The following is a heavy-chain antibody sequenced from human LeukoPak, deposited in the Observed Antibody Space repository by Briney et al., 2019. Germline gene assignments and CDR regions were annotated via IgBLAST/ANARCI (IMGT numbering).Heavy chain of an antibody. Sequence: SQTLSLTCTVSGGSISSGSYYWSWIRQPAGEGLEWIGRIYTSGSTNYNPSLKSRVTISVDASKNQFSLKLRSVTAAATAFFYWARTGKQLWFIVAFDIWAQGTMVTVSS. CDR2: IYTSGST. D-gene: IGHD5-18*01. CDR1: GGSISSGSYY. J-gene: IGHJ3*02. CDR3: ARTGKQLWFIVAFDI. V-gene: IGHV4-61*02.